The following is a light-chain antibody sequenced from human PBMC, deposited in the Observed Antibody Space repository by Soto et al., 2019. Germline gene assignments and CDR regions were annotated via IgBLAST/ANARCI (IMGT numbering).Light chain of an antibody. J-gene: IGLJ2*01. Sequence: QSVLTQPASVSGSLGQSITISCTGTNSDVGGYNYVSWYQQHPGQAPKLLIHEVTNRPSGISDRFSGSKSANTASLTISDLQAEDEAHYYCSSYTTFRTPHVAFGGGTKLTVL. CDR1: NSDVGGYNY. CDR3: SSYTTFRTPHVA. CDR2: EVT. V-gene: IGLV2-14*01.